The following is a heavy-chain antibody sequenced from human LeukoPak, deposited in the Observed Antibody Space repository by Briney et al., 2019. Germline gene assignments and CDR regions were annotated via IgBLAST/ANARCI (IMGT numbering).Heavy chain of an antibody. CDR1: GYTFTGYY. D-gene: IGHD3-22*01. CDR2: INPNSGGT. Sequence: GASVKVSCKASGYTFTGYYMHWVRQAPGQGLEWMGWINPNSGGTNYAQKFQGRVTMTRDTSISTAYMELSRLRSDDTAVYYCARVRHRRPNWGYYYRNDAFDIWGQGTMVTVSS. V-gene: IGHV1-2*02. CDR3: ARVRHRRPNWGYYYRNDAFDI. J-gene: IGHJ3*02.